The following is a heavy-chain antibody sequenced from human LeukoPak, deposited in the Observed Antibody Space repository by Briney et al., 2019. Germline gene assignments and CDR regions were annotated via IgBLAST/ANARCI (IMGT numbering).Heavy chain of an antibody. V-gene: IGHV3-48*04. CDR1: GFTFSNYS. CDR2: ISSSSSII. J-gene: IGHJ4*02. D-gene: IGHD3-10*01. Sequence: GGSLRLSCAASGFTFSNYSMNWVRQAPGKGLEWVSYISSSSSIIYYADPVKGRFTISRDNAKNSLYLQMNSLRAEDTAVYYCARDPMVRGVPYYFDYWGQGTLVTVSS. CDR3: ARDPMVRGVPYYFDY.